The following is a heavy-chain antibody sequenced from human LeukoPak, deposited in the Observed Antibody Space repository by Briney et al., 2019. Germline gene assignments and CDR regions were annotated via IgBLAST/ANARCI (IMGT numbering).Heavy chain of an antibody. Sequence: GGSLRLSCAVSGFTFRAYRMSWVRQVPGKGLEWVSSISSGSNSIYYTDSVKGRFTISRDNAKDSLYLEMNSLRAEDTAIYYCVKDPTYFDYWGQGTLVTVSS. CDR2: ISSGSNSI. CDR3: VKDPTYFDY. J-gene: IGHJ4*02. CDR1: GFTFRAYR. V-gene: IGHV3-21*01.